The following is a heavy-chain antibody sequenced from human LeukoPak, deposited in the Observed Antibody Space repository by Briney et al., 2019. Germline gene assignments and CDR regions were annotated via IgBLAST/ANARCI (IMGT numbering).Heavy chain of an antibody. CDR1: GGSMTTYS. CDR3: ARGQYSGGWHGGRRVYSYYMDV. V-gene: IGHV4-34*01. D-gene: IGHD6-19*01. J-gene: IGHJ6*03. CDR2: IKESGDT. Sequence: PSETLSLTCAVYGGSMTTYSWSWIRQPPGKGLEWIGQIKESGDTKCSPSLESRVAISVVTSKKQISLRLTSATAADTAVYYRARGQYSGGWHGGRRVYSYYMDVWGKGTTVTVSS.